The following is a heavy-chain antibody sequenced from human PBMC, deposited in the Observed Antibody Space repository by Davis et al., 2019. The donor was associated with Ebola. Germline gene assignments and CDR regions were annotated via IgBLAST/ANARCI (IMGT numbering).Heavy chain of an antibody. CDR2: IYYSGST. V-gene: IGHV4-59*01. D-gene: IGHD2/OR15-2a*01. CDR1: GDSISSYY. Sequence: MPSETLSLTCTVSGDSISSYYWSWIRQPPGKGPEWIGYIYYSGSTNYNPSLKSRVTISVDTSKNQFSLKLSSVTAADTAVYYCARSPFPGGIDYWGQGTLVTVSS. J-gene: IGHJ4*02. CDR3: ARSPFPGGIDY.